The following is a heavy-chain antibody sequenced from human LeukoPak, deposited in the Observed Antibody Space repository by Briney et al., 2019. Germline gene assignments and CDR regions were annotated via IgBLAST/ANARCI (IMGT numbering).Heavy chain of an antibody. J-gene: IGHJ5*02. Sequence: NASETLSLTCTVSGVSISSSSYYWGWIRQPPGKGLEWIGSIYYSGSTYYNPSLKSRVTISVDTSKNQFSLKLSSVTAADTAVYYCARSHRRGYSYGSSFDPWGQGTLVTVSS. CDR2: IYYSGST. CDR1: GVSISSSSYY. CDR3: ARSHRRGYSYGSSFDP. V-gene: IGHV4-39*01. D-gene: IGHD5-18*01.